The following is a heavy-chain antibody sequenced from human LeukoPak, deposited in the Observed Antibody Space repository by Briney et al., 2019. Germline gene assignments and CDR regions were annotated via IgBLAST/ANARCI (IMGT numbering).Heavy chain of an antibody. Sequence: ASVKVSCKAPGYTFTSYGISWVRQAPGQGLEWMGWISAYNGNTNYAQKLQGRVTMTTDTSTSTAYMELRSLRSDDTAVYYCARQVTSGGSFTFDYWGQGTLVTVSS. D-gene: IGHD2-15*01. CDR3: ARQVTSGGSFTFDY. CDR1: GYTFTSYG. J-gene: IGHJ4*02. CDR2: ISAYNGNT. V-gene: IGHV1-18*01.